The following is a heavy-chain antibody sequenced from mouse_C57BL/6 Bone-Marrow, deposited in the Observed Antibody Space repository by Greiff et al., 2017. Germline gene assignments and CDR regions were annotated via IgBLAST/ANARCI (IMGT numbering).Heavy chain of an antibody. V-gene: IGHV5-15*01. CDR1: GFTFSDYG. CDR3: ARHENYYGSSPKFDV. J-gene: IGHJ1*03. CDR2: ISNLAYSI. D-gene: IGHD1-1*01. Sequence: EVMLVESGGGLVQPGGSLKLSCAASGFTFSDYGMAWVRQAPRKGPEWVAFISNLAYSIYYADTVTGRFTISREKAKNTVYLEMSSLRSEDTAMYYCARHENYYGSSPKFDVWGTGTTVTVSS.